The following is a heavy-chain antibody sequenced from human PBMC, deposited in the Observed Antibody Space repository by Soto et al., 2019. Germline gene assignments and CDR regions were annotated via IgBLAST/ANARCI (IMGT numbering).Heavy chain of an antibody. CDR1: GGSISSSSYY. CDR3: ARHRAPDLYDFWSGRAEYNWFDP. D-gene: IGHD3-3*01. Sequence: SETLSLTCTVSGGSISSSSYYWDWIRQPPGKGLEWIGSIYYSGSTYYNPSLKSRVTISVDTSKNQFSLKLSSVTAADTAVYYCARHRAPDLYDFWSGRAEYNWFDPWGQGTLVTVSS. CDR2: IYYSGST. V-gene: IGHV4-39*01. J-gene: IGHJ5*02.